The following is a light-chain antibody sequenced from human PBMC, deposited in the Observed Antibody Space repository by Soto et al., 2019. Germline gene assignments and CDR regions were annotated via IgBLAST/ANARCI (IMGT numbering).Light chain of an antibody. V-gene: IGKV3-11*01. Sequence: EIVLTQSPATLSLSPGERATLSCRASQFINTYVAWYQHRPGQGPRLLIYEASKRATGIPARFSGSGSGTDFTLTISSLQSEDFAVYYCQQYNNWPRWTFGQGTKVEIK. CDR1: QFINTY. CDR3: QQYNNWPRWT. J-gene: IGKJ1*01. CDR2: EAS.